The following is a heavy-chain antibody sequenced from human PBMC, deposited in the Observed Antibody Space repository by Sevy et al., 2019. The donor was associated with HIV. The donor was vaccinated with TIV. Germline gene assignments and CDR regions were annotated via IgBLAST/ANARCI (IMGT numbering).Heavy chain of an antibody. CDR2: IKSKTDGGTI. J-gene: IGHJ6*02. CDR3: STDPIIVLLVTDGMDV. D-gene: IGHD2-8*02. V-gene: IGHV3-15*01. Sequence: GGSLRLSCAASGFTFSNAWMSWVRQAPGKGLEWVGRIKSKTDGGTIDYAAPVKGRFTISRDDSNNTLYLQMNSLKTEDTAVYYCSTDPIIVLLVTDGMDVWGQGTTVTVSS. CDR1: GFTFSNAW.